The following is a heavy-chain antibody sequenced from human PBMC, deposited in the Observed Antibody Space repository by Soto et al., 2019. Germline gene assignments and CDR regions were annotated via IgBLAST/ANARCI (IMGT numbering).Heavy chain of an antibody. V-gene: IGHV3-66*01. CDR1: GLTVSSNH. CDR2: MYSGGSI. CDR3: AGGKTVRGLFDY. Sequence: EVQLVESGGGLVQPGGSLRLSCAASGLTVSSNHMSWVRQAPGKGLEWVSIMYSGGSIYYADSVKGGFTISRDNSKTTLYLQMSSLRAEDTAVYYCAGGKTVRGLFDYWGQGTLVTVSS. D-gene: IGHD4-17*01. J-gene: IGHJ4*02.